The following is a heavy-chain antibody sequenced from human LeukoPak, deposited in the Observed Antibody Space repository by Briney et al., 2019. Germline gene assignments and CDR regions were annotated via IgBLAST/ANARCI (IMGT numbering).Heavy chain of an antibody. CDR1: GGPIGGNSY. V-gene: IGHV4-61*01. Sequence: SETLSLTCTVSGGPIGGNSYWSWIRQPPGKGPEWIGHISNSGSTYYSPSLSSRVTISLDTSKNQFSLKLRSVTAADTAVYYCARVLRAASWRSYDYWGQGSLVTVSS. CDR2: ISNSGST. CDR3: ARVLRAASWRSYDY. D-gene: IGHD5-18*01. J-gene: IGHJ4*02.